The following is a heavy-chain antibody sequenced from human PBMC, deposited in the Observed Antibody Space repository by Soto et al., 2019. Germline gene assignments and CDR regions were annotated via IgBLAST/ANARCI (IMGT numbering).Heavy chain of an antibody. Sequence: PGGSLRLSCAASGFTFSSYGMHWVRQAPGKGLEWVAVIWYDGSNKYYADSVKGRFTISRDNSKNTLYLQMNSLRAEDTAVYYCAREACSGGSCYFHDYDAFDIWGQGTMVTVSS. V-gene: IGHV3-33*01. CDR2: IWYDGSNK. CDR1: GFTFSSYG. CDR3: AREACSGGSCYFHDYDAFDI. J-gene: IGHJ3*02. D-gene: IGHD2-15*01.